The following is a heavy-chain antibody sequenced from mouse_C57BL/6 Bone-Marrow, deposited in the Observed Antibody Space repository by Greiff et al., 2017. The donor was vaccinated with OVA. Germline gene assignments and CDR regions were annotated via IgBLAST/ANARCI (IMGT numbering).Heavy chain of an antibody. Sequence: VKLMESGAELVKPGASVKLSCKASGYTFTSYWMHWVKQRPGQGLEWIGMIHPNSGSTNYNEKFKSKATLTVDKSSSTAYMQLSSLTSEDSAVYYCARYSPEDYWGQGTSVTVSS. CDR3: ARYSPEDY. V-gene: IGHV1-64*01. CDR1: GYTFTSYW. J-gene: IGHJ4*01. CDR2: IHPNSGST.